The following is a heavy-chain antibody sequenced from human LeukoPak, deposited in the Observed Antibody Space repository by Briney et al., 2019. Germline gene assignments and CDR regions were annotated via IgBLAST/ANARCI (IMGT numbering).Heavy chain of an antibody. CDR3: ATWGSSSSPLPTMDV. Sequence: ASVKVSCKASGYTFTSYYMHWVRQAPGQGLEWMGIINPSGGSTSYAQNFQGRVTMARDTSTSTVYMELSSLRSEDTAVYYCATWGSSSSPLPTMDVWGQGTTVTVSS. J-gene: IGHJ6*02. CDR1: GYTFTSYY. CDR2: INPSGGST. D-gene: IGHD6-13*01. V-gene: IGHV1-46*01.